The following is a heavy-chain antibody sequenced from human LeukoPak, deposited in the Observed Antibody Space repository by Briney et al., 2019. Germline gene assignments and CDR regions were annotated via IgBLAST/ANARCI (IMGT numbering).Heavy chain of an antibody. CDR3: AREGGLRAYNYYYYYMDV. CDR2: ISSSGST. CDR1: GDSISSGDYY. J-gene: IGHJ6*03. V-gene: IGHV4-61*02. Sequence: SETLSLTCTVSGDSISSGDYYWSWIRQPAGKGLEWIGRISSSGSTNYNPSLKSRVTISVDTSKNQFSLKLSSVTAADTAVYYCAREGGLRAYNYYYYYMDVWGKGTTVTVSS. D-gene: IGHD1-26*01.